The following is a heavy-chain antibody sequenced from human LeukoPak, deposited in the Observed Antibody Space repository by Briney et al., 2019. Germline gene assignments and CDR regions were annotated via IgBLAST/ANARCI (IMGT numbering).Heavy chain of an antibody. CDR2: IYYSGST. CDR3: ARSAGGDGYNFDY. Sequence: PSETLSLTCTVSGGSISSYYWSWIRQPPGKGLEWIGYIYYSGSTNYNPSLKSRVTISVDTSKNQFSLKLSSVTAADTVVYYCARSAGGDGYNFDYWGQGTLVTASS. V-gene: IGHV4-59*01. J-gene: IGHJ4*02. CDR1: GGSISSYY. D-gene: IGHD5-24*01.